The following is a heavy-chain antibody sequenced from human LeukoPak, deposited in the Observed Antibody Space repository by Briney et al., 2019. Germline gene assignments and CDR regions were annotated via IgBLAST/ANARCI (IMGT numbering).Heavy chain of an antibody. J-gene: IGHJ6*02. V-gene: IGHV1-58*02. Sequence: GASVKVSCKASGFTFTISAMQWVRQARGQRREWIGWIVVGSGNTNYAQKFQERVTITRAMSTSTAYMELSSLRSEDTAVYYCAAGGHCSSTSCYEGYYYYYGMDVWGQGTTVTVSS. CDR1: GFTFTISA. D-gene: IGHD2-2*01. CDR2: IVVGSGNT. CDR3: AAGGHCSSTSCYEGYYYYYGMDV.